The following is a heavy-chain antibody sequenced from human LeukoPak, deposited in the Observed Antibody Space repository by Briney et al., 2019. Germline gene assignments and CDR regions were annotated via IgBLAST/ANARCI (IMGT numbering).Heavy chain of an antibody. CDR2: IIPIFGTA. Sequence: SVKVSYKASGGTFSSYAISWVRQAPGQGLEWMGGIIPIFGTANYAQKFQGRVTITADESTSTAYMELSSLRSEDTAVYYCARTSYCGGDCLDYWGQGTLVIVSS. CDR3: ARTSYCGGDCLDY. CDR1: GGTFSSYA. J-gene: IGHJ4*02. D-gene: IGHD2-21*02. V-gene: IGHV1-69*13.